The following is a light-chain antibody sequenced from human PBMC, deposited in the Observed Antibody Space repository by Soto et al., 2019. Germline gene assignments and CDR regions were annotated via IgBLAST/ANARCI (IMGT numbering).Light chain of an antibody. J-gene: IGKJ1*01. CDR1: QAIRND. Sequence: AIQMTQSPSSLSASVGDRVTIACRSSQAIRNDLNWFQHTPGKAPKLLIFAASRLQSGVPSRFSGSGSGTDFALASSSLQPEGFGAYYCLHNHGCLWRVCQRAKVDIQ. CDR2: AAS. V-gene: IGKV1-6*02. CDR3: LHNHGCLWR.